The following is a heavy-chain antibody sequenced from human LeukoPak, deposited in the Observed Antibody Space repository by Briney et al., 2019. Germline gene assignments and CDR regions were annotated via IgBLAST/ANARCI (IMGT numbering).Heavy chain of an antibody. CDR2: INSNSGNT. J-gene: IGHJ4*02. V-gene: IGHV1-8*02. D-gene: IGHD5-24*01. Sequence: ASVKVSCKTSESTFTNYDINWVRQATGQGLEWMGWINSNSGNTGYAQKFQGRVTMTRNTSISTAYMELSSLRSEDTAVYYCARRGEMATIGDYWGQGTLVTVSS. CDR3: ARRGEMATIGDY. CDR1: ESTFTNYD.